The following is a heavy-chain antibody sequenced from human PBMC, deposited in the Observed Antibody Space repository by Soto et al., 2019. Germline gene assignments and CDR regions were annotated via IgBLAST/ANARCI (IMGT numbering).Heavy chain of an antibody. CDR2: IYYSGST. Sequence: TLSLTCTVSGGSISSYYWSWIRQPPGKGLEWIGYIYYSGSTNYNPSLKSRVTISVDTSKNQFSLKLSSVTAADTAVYYCARGYYDFWSGYTQSYYYYMDVWGKGTTVTVSS. J-gene: IGHJ6*03. CDR1: GGSISSYY. V-gene: IGHV4-59*01. CDR3: ARGYYDFWSGYTQSYYYYMDV. D-gene: IGHD3-3*01.